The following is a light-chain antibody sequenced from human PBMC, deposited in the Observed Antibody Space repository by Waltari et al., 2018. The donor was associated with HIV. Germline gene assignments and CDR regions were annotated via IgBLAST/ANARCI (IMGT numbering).Light chain of an antibody. CDR1: RSNIGGNF. CDR3: ASWDDSVFGPV. Sequence: QSVLTQPPSASGTPGQRVTISCSGGRSNIGGNFVYWYQRLPGTAPKLLIYRIDQRPSGFPDRFSCSRSGTSASLVISGLRSEDEADYYCASWDDSVFGPVFGGGTKVTVL. J-gene: IGLJ2*01. CDR2: RID. V-gene: IGLV1-47*01.